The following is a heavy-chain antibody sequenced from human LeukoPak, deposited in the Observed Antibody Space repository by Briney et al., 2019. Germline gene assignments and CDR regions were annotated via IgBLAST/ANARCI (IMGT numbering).Heavy chain of an antibody. CDR2: ISSSGSTI. J-gene: IGHJ4*02. CDR1: GLTFSDSY. V-gene: IGHV3-11*01. CDR3: ERPIGSGPLGHFDY. Sequence: GGSLRLSCAVSGLTFSDSYMSWIRQAPGKGLEWVSYISSSGSTIFYADSVKGRFTISRDNAKNSVYLQMNSLRAEDTAVYYCERPIGSGPLGHFDYWGQGTLVTVSS. D-gene: IGHD3-3*01.